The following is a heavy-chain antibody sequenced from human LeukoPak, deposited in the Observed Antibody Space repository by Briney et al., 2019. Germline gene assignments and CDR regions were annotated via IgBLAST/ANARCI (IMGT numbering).Heavy chain of an antibody. CDR1: GLSFSSYA. D-gene: IGHD5-18*01. CDR3: ARSFGSYGPFDY. V-gene: IGHV3-30-3*01. Sequence: GSSLRLSCAASGLSFSSYAMHWVRQAPGKGLEWVAVISYDGSNKYYADSVKGRFTISRDNSKNTLYLQMNSLRAEDTAVYYCARSFGSYGPFDYWGQGTLVTVSS. CDR2: ISYDGSNK. J-gene: IGHJ4*02.